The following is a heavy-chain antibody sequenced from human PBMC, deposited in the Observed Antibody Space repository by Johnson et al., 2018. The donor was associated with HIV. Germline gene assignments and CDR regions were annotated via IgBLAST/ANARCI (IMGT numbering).Heavy chain of an antibody. J-gene: IGHJ3*02. CDR2: ISWNSGSI. Sequence: VQLVESGGGLVQPGRSLRLSCAASGFTFDEYAMHWVRQAPGKGLEWVSGISWNSGSIGYVDSVKGRFTISRDNAKNSLYLQMNSLRAEDTAVYYCAREIGGSYYRDAFDIWGQGTMVTVSS. D-gene: IGHD1-26*01. CDR3: AREIGGSYYRDAFDI. CDR1: GFTFDEYA. V-gene: IGHV3-9*01.